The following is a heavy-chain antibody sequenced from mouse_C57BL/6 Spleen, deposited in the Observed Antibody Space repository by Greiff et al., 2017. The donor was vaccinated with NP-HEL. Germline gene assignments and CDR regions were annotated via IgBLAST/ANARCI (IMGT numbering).Heavy chain of an antibody. CDR3: AESDGYYWYFDV. D-gene: IGHD2-3*01. CDR2: INPNNGGT. V-gene: IGHV1-22*01. Sequence: VQLKQSGPELVKPGASVKMSCKASGYTFTDYNMHWVKQSHGKSLEWIGYINPNNGGTSYNQKFKGKATLTVNKSSSTAYMELRSLTSEDSAVYYCAESDGYYWYFDVWGTGTTVTVSS. CDR1: GYTFTDYN. J-gene: IGHJ1*03.